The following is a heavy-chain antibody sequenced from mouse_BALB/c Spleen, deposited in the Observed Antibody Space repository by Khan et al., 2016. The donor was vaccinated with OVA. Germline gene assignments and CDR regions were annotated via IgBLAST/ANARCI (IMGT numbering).Heavy chain of an antibody. Sequence: EVQLVESGPGLVKPSQSLSLTCTVTGYSITSDYAWNWIRQFPGNKLEWMGYISYSGSTSYNPSLKSRISITRDTSKNQFFLQLNSVTTEDTATDYCARRGDGYYGAMDYWGQGTSVTVSS. D-gene: IGHD2-3*01. CDR1: GYSITSDYA. V-gene: IGHV3-2*02. CDR2: ISYSGST. CDR3: ARRGDGYYGAMDY. J-gene: IGHJ4*01.